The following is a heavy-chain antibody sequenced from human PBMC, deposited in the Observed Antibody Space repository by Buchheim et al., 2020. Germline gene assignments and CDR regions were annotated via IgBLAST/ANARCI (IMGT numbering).Heavy chain of an antibody. Sequence: QAQLVQSGAEVKKPGASVKVSCKASGFPLTGYYMHWVRQAPAQGLEWMGWINPDSGGPNYAQKFQGRVTMTRDTAIKTAYMGLSSLTSDDSAVYYCARTSSFDYWGQGTL. CDR3: ARTSSFDY. J-gene: IGHJ4*02. CDR2: INPDSGGP. CDR1: GFPLTGYY. V-gene: IGHV1-2*02.